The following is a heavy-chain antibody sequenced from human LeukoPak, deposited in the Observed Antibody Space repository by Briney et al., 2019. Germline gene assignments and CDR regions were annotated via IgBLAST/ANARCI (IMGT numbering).Heavy chain of an antibody. J-gene: IGHJ6*02. CDR1: GFTFSSYW. D-gene: IGHD5-24*01. CDR2: IKQDGSEK. V-gene: IGHV3-7*01. CDR3: AREFRNGWYYYYGMDV. Sequence: GRSLRLSCAASGFTFSSYWMSWVRQAPGKGLEWVANIKQDGSEKYYVDSVKGRFTISRDNAKNSLYLQMNSLRAEDTAVYYCAREFRNGWYYYYGMDVWGQGTTVTVSS.